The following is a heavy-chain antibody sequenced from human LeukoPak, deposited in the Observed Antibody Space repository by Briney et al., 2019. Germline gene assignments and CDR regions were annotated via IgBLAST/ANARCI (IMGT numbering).Heavy chain of an antibody. J-gene: IGHJ6*02. Sequence: PGRSLRLSCTGSGFTFGDHAMSWVRQAPGKGLEWVGFIRSKAYRGTTEYAASVKGRFTISRDDSASIAYRQMNSLRTEDTAVYYCARGPIQLWIHNAMDVWGQGTTVTVSS. CDR3: ARGPIQLWIHNAMDV. CDR2: IRSKAYRGTT. CDR1: GFTFGDHA. D-gene: IGHD5-18*01. V-gene: IGHV3-49*04.